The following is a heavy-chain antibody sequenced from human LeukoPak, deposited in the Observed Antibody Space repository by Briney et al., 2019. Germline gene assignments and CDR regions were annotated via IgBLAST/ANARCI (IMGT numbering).Heavy chain of an antibody. V-gene: IGHV1-2*06. D-gene: IGHD2-2*01. Sequence: ASVKVSCKASGCTFTGYYIHWVRQAPGQGLEWMGRINPYNGGTNYVQKFQGRVTLTRDTSISTAYMELSSLTSDDTAMYYCARLLGCNSISCYSDFDSWGQGTLVTVSS. CDR1: GCTFTGYY. CDR3: ARLLGCNSISCYSDFDS. CDR2: INPYNGGT. J-gene: IGHJ4*02.